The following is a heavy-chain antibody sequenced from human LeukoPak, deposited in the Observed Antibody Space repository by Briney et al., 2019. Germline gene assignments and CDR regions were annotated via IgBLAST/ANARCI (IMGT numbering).Heavy chain of an antibody. CDR3: AKDAVTWYSSSWYYFDY. V-gene: IGHV3-23*01. CDR2: ISGSGGST. D-gene: IGHD6-13*01. CDR1: GFTFSSYG. J-gene: IGHJ4*02. Sequence: GGTLRLSCAASGFTFSSYGMSWVRQAPGKGLEWVSAISGSGGSTYYADSVKGRFTISRDNSKNTLYLQMNSPRAEDTAVYYCAKDAVTWYSSSWYYFDYWGQGTLVTVSS.